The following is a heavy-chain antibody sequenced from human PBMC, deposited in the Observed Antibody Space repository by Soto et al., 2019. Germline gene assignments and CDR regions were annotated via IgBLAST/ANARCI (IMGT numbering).Heavy chain of an antibody. J-gene: IGHJ4*02. CDR2: IKQDGRET. Sequence: EVQLVESGGGLVQPGGSLRLSCAASGFTFSSYWMSWVRQAPGKALECVANIKQDGRETYYVDSVKGRFTISRDNANSALYLQMDTLGAEDTAVYYCARETLHYNYAHVWYWGQGPHVIVS. CDR1: GFTFSSYW. V-gene: IGHV3-7*01. D-gene: IGHD3-16*01. CDR3: ARETLHYNYAHVWY.